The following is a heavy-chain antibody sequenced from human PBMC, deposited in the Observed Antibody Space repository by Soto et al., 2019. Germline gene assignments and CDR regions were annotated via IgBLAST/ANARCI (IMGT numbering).Heavy chain of an antibody. CDR2: ISAYNGNT. J-gene: IGHJ6*02. CDR1: GYTFTSYG. V-gene: IGHV1-18*01. Sequence: ASVKVSCKASGYTFTSYGISWVRQAPGQGLEWMGWISAYNGNTNYAQKLQGRVTMTTDTSTSTAYMELRSLRSDDTAVYYCAIFHSSSWYYYYYGMDVWGQGTTVTVSS. CDR3: AIFHSSSWYYYYYGMDV. D-gene: IGHD6-13*01.